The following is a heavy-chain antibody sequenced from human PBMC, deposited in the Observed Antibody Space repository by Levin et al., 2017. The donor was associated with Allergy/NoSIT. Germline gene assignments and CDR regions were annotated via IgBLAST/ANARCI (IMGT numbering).Heavy chain of an antibody. CDR2: ISWDGGTT. CDR3: AKDKSIRGYSSGDY. CDR1: GFTFDDYT. Sequence: GGSLRLFCAASGFTFDDYTMHWVRQAPGKGLEWVSLISWDGGTTYYADSVKGRFTISRDNSKNSLYLQMNSLRTEDTAFYYCAKDKSIRGYSSGDYWGQGTLVTVSS. J-gene: IGHJ4*02. D-gene: IGHD6-19*01. V-gene: IGHV3-43*01.